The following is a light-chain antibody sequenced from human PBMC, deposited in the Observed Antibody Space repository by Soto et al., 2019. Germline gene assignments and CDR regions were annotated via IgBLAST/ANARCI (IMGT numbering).Light chain of an antibody. CDR2: PAS. CDR1: QGVADW. CDR3: QQAHSYPIN. J-gene: IGKJ5*01. V-gene: IGKV1-12*01. Sequence: DTQITHPQSYVSEFVLDRVTLTFLASQGVADWLAWFQQKPGKAPKLLIYPASTLKSGVPSRFSGRGSGTEFTLTINSLQPEDFATYFCQQAHSYPINFGKGTQRAIK.